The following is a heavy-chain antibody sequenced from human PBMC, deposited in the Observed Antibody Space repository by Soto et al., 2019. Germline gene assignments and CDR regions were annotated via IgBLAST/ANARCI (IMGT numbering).Heavy chain of an antibody. CDR3: ASSVGVLYSNYWFDP. CDR1: GYTFTSYG. V-gene: IGHV1-18*01. CDR2: ISAYNGNT. Sequence: ASVKVSCKASGYTFTSYGISWVRQAPGQGLEWMGWISAYNGNTNYAQKLQGRVTMTTDTSTSTAYMELRSLRSDDTAVYYCASSVGVLYSNYWFDPWGQGTLVNVSS. D-gene: IGHD4-4*01. J-gene: IGHJ5*02.